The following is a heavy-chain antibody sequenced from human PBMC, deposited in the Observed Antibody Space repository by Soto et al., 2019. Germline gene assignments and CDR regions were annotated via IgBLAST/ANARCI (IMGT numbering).Heavy chain of an antibody. Sequence: SETLSLTCTVSGGSISSGDYYWSWIRQPPGKGLEWIGYIYYSGSTYYNPSLKSRVTISVDTSKNQFSLKLSSVTAADTAVYYCARARGARYFDNWAKGTLVTVPS. CDR2: IYYSGST. CDR1: GGSISSGDYY. V-gene: IGHV4-30-4*01. J-gene: IGHJ4*02. CDR3: ARARGARYFDN. D-gene: IGHD1-20*01.